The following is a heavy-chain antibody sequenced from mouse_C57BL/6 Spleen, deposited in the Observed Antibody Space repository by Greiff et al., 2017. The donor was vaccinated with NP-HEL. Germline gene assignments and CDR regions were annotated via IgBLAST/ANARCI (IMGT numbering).Heavy chain of an antibody. CDR2: ISSGGDYI. D-gene: IGHD2-3*01. Sequence: EVQRVESGEGLVKPGGSLKLSCAASGFTFSSYAMSWVRQTPEKRLEWVAYISSGGDYIYYADTVKGRFTISRDNARNTLYLQMSSLKSEDTAMYYCTREGMVTTFDYWGQGTTLTVSS. CDR3: TREGMVTTFDY. J-gene: IGHJ2*01. V-gene: IGHV5-9-1*02. CDR1: GFTFSSYA.